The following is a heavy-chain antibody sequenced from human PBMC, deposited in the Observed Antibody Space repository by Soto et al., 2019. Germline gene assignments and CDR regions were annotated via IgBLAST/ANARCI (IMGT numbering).Heavy chain of an antibody. D-gene: IGHD2-15*01. V-gene: IGHV4-59*01. J-gene: IGHJ3*02. CDR3: ARKVAATPAAFDI. CDR2: IYYSGST. CDR1: GGSISSYY. Sequence: PSETLSLTCTVSGGSISSYYWSWIRQPPGKGLEWIGYIYYSGSTNYNPSLKSRVTISVDTSKNQFSLKLSSVTAADTAVYYCARKVAATPAAFDIWGQGTMVTVSS.